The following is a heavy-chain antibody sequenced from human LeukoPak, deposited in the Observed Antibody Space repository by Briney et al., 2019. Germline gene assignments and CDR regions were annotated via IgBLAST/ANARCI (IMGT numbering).Heavy chain of an antibody. CDR2: INPTGGST. J-gene: IGHJ4*02. D-gene: IGHD2-15*01. Sequence: ASVKVSCKASGYTFTSYYMHWVRQAPGQGLEWMGLINPTGGSTGYAQKFQGRVTMTRDTSMSTAYMELSGLRSDDTAVYYCSRDSGYCSGGSCWYFDFWGQGTLVTVSA. V-gene: IGHV1-46*01. CDR1: GYTFTSYY. CDR3: SRDSGYCSGGSCWYFDF.